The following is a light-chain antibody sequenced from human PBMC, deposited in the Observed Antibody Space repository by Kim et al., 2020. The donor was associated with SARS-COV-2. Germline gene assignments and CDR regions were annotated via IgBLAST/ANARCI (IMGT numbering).Light chain of an antibody. CDR2: DVT. Sequence: QSALTQPASVSGSPGQSITISCTGTSDDVGGYNFVSWYQQHPGRAPKVMIYDVTKRPSGVSDRFSGPKSGNTASLTISGLQAEDVADYYCSSYHRATTYVFGIGTQLTVL. CDR1: SDDVGGYNF. CDR3: SSYHRATTYV. V-gene: IGLV2-14*03. J-gene: IGLJ1*01.